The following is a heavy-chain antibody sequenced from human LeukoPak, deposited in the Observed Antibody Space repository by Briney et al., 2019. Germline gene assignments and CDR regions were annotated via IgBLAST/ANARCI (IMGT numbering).Heavy chain of an antibody. Sequence: PSETLSLTCTVSSGSIRSSHYHGGWIRQPPGKGLEWIGTIYSSGSTYNNPSLKSRVTMSMDTSKNQFSLKLTSVTAAETGVYYWARLSSEYYDFSSHIDYWGQGTLVTVSS. D-gene: IGHD3-3*01. CDR3: ARLSSEYYDFSSHIDY. CDR2: IYSSGST. V-gene: IGHV4-39*01. CDR1: SGSIRSSHYH. J-gene: IGHJ4*02.